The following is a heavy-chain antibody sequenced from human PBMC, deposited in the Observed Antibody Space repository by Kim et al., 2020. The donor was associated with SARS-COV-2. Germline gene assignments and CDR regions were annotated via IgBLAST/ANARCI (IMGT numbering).Heavy chain of an antibody. J-gene: IGHJ4*02. CDR3: TKDGPPCRN. Sequence: GGSLRLSCAASGFIFGSSGMSWVRQAPGKGLEWVAGITASGSTFYADSVKGRFTISTENSRNTLYLQMNSLRDEDTAIYFCTKDGPPCRNWGQGTLVTVSS. V-gene: IGHV3-23*01. CDR1: GFIFGSSG. CDR2: ITASGST.